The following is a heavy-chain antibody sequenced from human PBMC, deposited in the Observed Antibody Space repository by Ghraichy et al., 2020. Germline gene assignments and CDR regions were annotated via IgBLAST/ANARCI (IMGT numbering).Heavy chain of an antibody. CDR2: IKQDGSEK. D-gene: IGHD3-3*01. Sequence: GQSLNISCVASGFTFSNYWMSWVRQAPGKGLEWVANIKQDGSEKFYVDSVKGRFTIFKDNAKNSLYLQMNSLRVEDTAVYYCARWRSLDLWGQGTLVTVSS. CDR1: GFTFSNYW. J-gene: IGHJ5*02. V-gene: IGHV3-7*01. CDR3: ARWRSLDL.